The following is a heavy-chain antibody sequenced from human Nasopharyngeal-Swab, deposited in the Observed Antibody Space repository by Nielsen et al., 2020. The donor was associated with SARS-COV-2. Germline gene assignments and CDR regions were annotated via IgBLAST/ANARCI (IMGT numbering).Heavy chain of an antibody. Sequence: TLSCTCTLVDGSISSGDYYWTWIRQPPGKGLEWLGYIYYSGSTCYNPSLKSRVTISVDTSKNQFSLKLSYVTAADTAVYYCAGQGFSGIAAALDYWGQGTLVTVSS. CDR3: AGQGFSGIAAALDY. CDR1: DGSISSGDYY. D-gene: IGHD6-13*01. V-gene: IGHV4-30-4*08. J-gene: IGHJ4*02. CDR2: IYYSGST.